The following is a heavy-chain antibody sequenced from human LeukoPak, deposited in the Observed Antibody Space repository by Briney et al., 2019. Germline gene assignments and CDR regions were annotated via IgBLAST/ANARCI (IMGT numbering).Heavy chain of an antibody. CDR2: MNPNSGNT. J-gene: IGHJ4*02. D-gene: IGHD3-3*01. Sequence: ASVKVSCKASGYTFTSYDINWVRQATGQGLEWVGWMNPNSGNTGYAQKFQGRVTITRNTSISTAYMELSSLRSEDTAVYYCARGPTPRRITIFGVVIQYYFDYWGQGTLVTVSS. CDR3: ARGPTPRRITIFGVVIQYYFDY. CDR1: GYTFTSYD. V-gene: IGHV1-8*03.